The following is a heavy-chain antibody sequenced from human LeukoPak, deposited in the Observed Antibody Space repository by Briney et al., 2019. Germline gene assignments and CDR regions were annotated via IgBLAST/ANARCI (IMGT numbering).Heavy chain of an antibody. D-gene: IGHD6-19*01. CDR2: ISSSGSTI. J-gene: IGHJ5*02. CDR1: GFTFSSYE. V-gene: IGHV3-48*03. Sequence: PGGSLRLSCAASGFTFSSYEMNWVRQAPGKGLEWVPYISSSGSTIYYADSVKGRFTISRDNAKNSLYLQMNSLRAEDTAVYYCARVQGVIAVASFRWFDPWGQGTLVTVSS. CDR3: ARVQGVIAVASFRWFDP.